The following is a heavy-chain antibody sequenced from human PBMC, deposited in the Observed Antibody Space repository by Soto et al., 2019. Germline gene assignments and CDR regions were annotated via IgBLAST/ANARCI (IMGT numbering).Heavy chain of an antibody. J-gene: IGHJ6*02. CDR1: GYTFTSYY. CDR3: ARDSLLYGMDV. Sequence: QVQLVQSGAEVKKPGASVKVSCKASGYTFTSYYMHWVRQAPGQGLEWMGIINPSGGSTSYAQKFQGRVTMTRDTSTSAVYMELSSLRSEDTAVYYCARDSLLYGMDVWGQGTTVTVSS. CDR2: INPSGGST. V-gene: IGHV1-46*01.